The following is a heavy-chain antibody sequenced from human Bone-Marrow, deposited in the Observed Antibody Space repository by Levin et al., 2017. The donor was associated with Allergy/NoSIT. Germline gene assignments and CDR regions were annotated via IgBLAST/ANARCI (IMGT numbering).Heavy chain of an antibody. CDR2: IKQDGSVK. V-gene: IGHV3-7*01. D-gene: IGHD3-22*01. Sequence: LSLTCAASGFTFSAHWMSWVRRAPGKGLEWVANIKQDGSVKDYAASVKGRFTISRDNAENSVYLHMNNLRVEDTAVFYCARGDYYDRSHFFDYWGQGNLVTVSS. J-gene: IGHJ4*02. CDR3: ARGDYYDRSHFFDY. CDR1: GFTFSAHW.